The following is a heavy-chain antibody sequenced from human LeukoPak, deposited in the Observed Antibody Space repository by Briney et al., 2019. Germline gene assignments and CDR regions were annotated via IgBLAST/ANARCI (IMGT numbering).Heavy chain of an antibody. CDR1: GGSISSGGYS. Sequence: SENQSLTCTVSGGSISSGGYSWSRIRQHPGKGLEWIGYISYAGSTSYNPSLKSRVTILVDTSKNHFSLKLSSVTAADTAVYYCARWYSGSYRIDYWGQGILVTVSS. CDR2: ISYAGST. J-gene: IGHJ4*02. V-gene: IGHV4-31*03. CDR3: ARWYSGSYRIDY. D-gene: IGHD1-26*01.